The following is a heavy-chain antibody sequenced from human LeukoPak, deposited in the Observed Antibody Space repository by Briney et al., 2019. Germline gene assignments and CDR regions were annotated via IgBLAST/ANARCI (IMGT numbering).Heavy chain of an antibody. Sequence: ASVKVSCKASRYTFIGYYICWVRQAPGQGLEWMGWINPNSGGTNYARNFQGRVTMTRDTSISTAYMELSRLTSDDTAVYYCARELDMYFFDYWGQGTLVTVSS. CDR3: ARELDMYFFDY. D-gene: IGHD3-9*01. CDR1: RYTFIGYY. CDR2: INPNSGGT. J-gene: IGHJ4*02. V-gene: IGHV1-2*02.